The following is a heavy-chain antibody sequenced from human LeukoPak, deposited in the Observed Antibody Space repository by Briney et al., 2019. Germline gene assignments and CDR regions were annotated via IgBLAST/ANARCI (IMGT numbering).Heavy chain of an antibody. CDR3: ARSGYSYDLPDY. CDR1: GFTASSNY. J-gene: IGHJ4*02. CDR2: IYSGGST. Sequence: GGSLRLSCAASGFTASSNYMSWVRQAPGKGLEWVSVIYSGGSTYYADSVKGRFTISRDNSKNTLYLQMNSLRAEDTAVYYCARSGYSYDLPDYWGQGTLVTVSS. D-gene: IGHD5-18*01. V-gene: IGHV3-53*01.